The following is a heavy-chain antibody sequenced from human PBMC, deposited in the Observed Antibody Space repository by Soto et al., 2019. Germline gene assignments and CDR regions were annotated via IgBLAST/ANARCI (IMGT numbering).Heavy chain of an antibody. J-gene: IGHJ2*01. D-gene: IGHD3-22*01. CDR1: GFIFSNYG. Sequence: QVQLVESGGGVVQPGRSLRLSCAASGFIFSNYGMHWVRQAPGKGLEWVAVIWYDGSHESYADSVKGRFTISRDNSKKTLFLQMDSLRGEDTAVYYCARDRYSYDSRAYQGVDWYFDLWGRGTLVTVSS. V-gene: IGHV3-33*01. CDR2: IWYDGSHE. CDR3: ARDRYSYDSRAYQGVDWYFDL.